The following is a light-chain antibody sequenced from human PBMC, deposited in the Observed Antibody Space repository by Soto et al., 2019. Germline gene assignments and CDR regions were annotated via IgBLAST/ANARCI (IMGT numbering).Light chain of an antibody. V-gene: IGLV2-14*01. CDR2: DVN. J-gene: IGLJ2*01. CDR3: SSHTSTSTLVL. Sequence: QSALTQPASVSGSPGQSITISCTGTSSDVGGYNFVSWYQQHPGKAPKLMIYDVNNRPSGVSNRFSGSKSGNTASLTISGLQGEDEADYYCSSHTSTSTLVLFGGGTQLTVL. CDR1: SSDVGGYNF.